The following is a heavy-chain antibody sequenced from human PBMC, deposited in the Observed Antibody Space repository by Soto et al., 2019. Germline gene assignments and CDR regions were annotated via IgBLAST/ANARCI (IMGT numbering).Heavy chain of an antibody. J-gene: IGHJ3*01. CDR3: AKEGEASDSDAFDA. V-gene: IGHV3-23*01. D-gene: IGHD2-21*01. CDR1: GFTFSHYA. Sequence: EVQLLESGGDLVQPGGSLRLSCAASGFTFSHYALGWVRQAPGKGLEWISGFGSSAGSPFYADSVKGRFTISRDNSKNTLYLQMNSLRAEDTATYYCAKEGEASDSDAFDAWGQGTLVTVSS. CDR2: FGSSAGSP.